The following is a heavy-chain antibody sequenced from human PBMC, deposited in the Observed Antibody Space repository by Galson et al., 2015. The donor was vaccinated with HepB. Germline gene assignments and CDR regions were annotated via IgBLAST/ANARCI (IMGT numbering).Heavy chain of an antibody. Sequence: SVKVSCKASGYSFTSYGISWVRQAPGQGLEWMGWSNSYNDDTNYAQKFQGRVTMTTDTSTSTAYMELRSLRSDDTAVYYCARDGQQLVQRDAFDIWGQGTKVTVSS. D-gene: IGHD6-13*01. J-gene: IGHJ3*02. V-gene: IGHV1-18*01. CDR3: ARDGQQLVQRDAFDI. CDR2: SNSYNDDT. CDR1: GYSFTSYG.